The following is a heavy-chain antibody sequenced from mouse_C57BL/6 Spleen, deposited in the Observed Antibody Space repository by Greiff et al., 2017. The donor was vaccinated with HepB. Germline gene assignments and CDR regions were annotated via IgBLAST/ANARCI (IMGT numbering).Heavy chain of an antibody. CDR2: IYPGDGDT. D-gene: IGHD2-1*01. Sequence: VKLQQSGAELVKPGASVKISCKASGYAFSSYWMNWVKQRPGKGLEWIGQIYPGDGDTNYNGKFKGKATLTADKSSSTAYMQLSSLTSEDSAVYFCARGWGYGNYGYFDYWGQGTTLTVSS. CDR1: GYAFSSYW. V-gene: IGHV1-80*01. J-gene: IGHJ2*01. CDR3: ARGWGYGNYGYFDY.